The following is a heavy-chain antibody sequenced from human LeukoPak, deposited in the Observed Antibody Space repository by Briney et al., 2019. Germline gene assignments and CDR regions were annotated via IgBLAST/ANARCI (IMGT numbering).Heavy chain of an antibody. J-gene: IGHJ3*02. D-gene: IGHD3-22*01. CDR3: ARHYYYDSSGYGPAFDI. V-gene: IGHV4-59*12. CDR2: IYSSGST. Sequence: PSETLSLTCTVSGGSISSYYWNWVRQPPGKGLEWIGNIYSSGSTDYNPSLKSRVTMSVDTSKNQFSLKLSSVTAADTAVYYCARHYYYDSSGYGPAFDIWGQGTMVAVSS. CDR1: GGSISSYY.